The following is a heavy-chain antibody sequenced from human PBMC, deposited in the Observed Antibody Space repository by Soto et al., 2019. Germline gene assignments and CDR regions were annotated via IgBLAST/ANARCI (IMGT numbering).Heavy chain of an antibody. CDR3: ARNDYGDYGWYFDL. CDR2: IYYSGST. Sequence: QVQLQESGPGLVKPSQTLSLTCTVSGGSITSDGYYWNWIRQHPGKGLEWIGYIYYSGSTYYNPPLTSRVAISMATSKNPVSLKLNFVTAAATAVYFCARNDYGDYGWYFDLWGRGTLVAVSS. V-gene: IGHV4-31*03. D-gene: IGHD4-17*01. CDR1: GGSITSDGYY. J-gene: IGHJ2*01.